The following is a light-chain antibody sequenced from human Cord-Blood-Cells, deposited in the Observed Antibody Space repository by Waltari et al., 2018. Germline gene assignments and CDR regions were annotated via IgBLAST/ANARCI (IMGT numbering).Light chain of an antibody. J-gene: IGLJ2*01. CDR1: ALTKQS. V-gene: IGLV3-25*03. CDR2: KDS. CDR3: QSADSSGTYVV. Sequence: SYELTQPPSVSVSPGQTARITCSGDALTKQSAYWYQQKPGQAPVLVIYKDSERPSGIPERYSGSSSGTTVTLTISGVQAEDEADYYCQSADSSGTYVVFGGGTKLTVL.